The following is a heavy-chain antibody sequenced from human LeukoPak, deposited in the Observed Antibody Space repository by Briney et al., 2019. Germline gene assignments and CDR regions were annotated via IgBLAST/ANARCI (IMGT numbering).Heavy chain of an antibody. CDR3: ARGGQAGTGDF. J-gene: IGHJ4*02. CDR2: IKQDGSEK. D-gene: IGHD2-21*01. V-gene: IGHV3-7*04. Sequence: GGSLRLSCAASGFTFRSYWMTWRRQSPGEGLEGVANIKQDGSEKSHVDSVKGRFTISRHNANDSLYLEMNSLRAADTAVYYCARGGQAGTGDFWGQGTLVTVSS. CDR1: GFTFRSYW.